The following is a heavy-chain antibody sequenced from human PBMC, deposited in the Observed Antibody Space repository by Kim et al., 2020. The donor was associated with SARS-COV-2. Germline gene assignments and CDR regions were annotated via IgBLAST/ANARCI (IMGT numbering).Heavy chain of an antibody. CDR2: INHLGAI. Sequence: SETLSLTCSVYGGSLSGYFWTWIRQAPGKGLEWIGEINHLGAIFYNPALKSRVTISGDTSKNQVSLKLSPVTAADTAVYFCTRNLMYWGQGTLVTVPS. J-gene: IGHJ4*02. V-gene: IGHV4-34*01. CDR3: TRNLMY. D-gene: IGHD2-8*01. CDR1: GGSLSGYF.